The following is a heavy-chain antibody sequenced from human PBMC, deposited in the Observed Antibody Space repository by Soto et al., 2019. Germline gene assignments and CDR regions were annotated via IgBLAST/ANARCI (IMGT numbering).Heavy chain of an antibody. V-gene: IGHV4-31*03. CDR3: ARDYGSGSYYNYWFDP. D-gene: IGHD3-10*01. J-gene: IGHJ5*02. Sequence: SQTRSLTCTLSSRSLGSGGSGWSWVRQQRGKGLEWVGYIYYSGSNYYNPSLKSRVTMSVDTSKNQFTLKLSDVTAADTAVYDWARDYGSGSYYNYWFDPWGQGTLVTVSS. CDR2: IYYSGSN. CDR1: SRSLGSGGSG.